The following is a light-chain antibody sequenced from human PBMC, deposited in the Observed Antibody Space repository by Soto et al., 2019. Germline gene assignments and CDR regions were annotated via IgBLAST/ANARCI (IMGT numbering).Light chain of an antibody. CDR1: QSVGSNY. J-gene: IGKJ1*01. V-gene: IGKV3-20*01. Sequence: EIVLTQSPGTLSLSPGERATLSCRASQSVGSNYLAWYQQKPGQAPRILIFGASGRATGIPDRFSGSGSGTDFTLTISSLEPEDSAVYYCHQYNGWPRTFGQGTKVDIK. CDR3: HQYNGWPRT. CDR2: GAS.